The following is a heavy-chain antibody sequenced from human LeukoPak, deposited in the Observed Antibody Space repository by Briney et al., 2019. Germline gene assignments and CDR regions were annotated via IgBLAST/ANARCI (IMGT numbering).Heavy chain of an antibody. CDR2: IYDSGST. J-gene: IGHJ3*02. D-gene: IGHD3-22*01. CDR1: GGSISSSSYY. V-gene: IGHV4-61*01. Sequence: SETLSLTCTVSGGSISSSSYYWSWIRQPPGKGLEWIGYIYDSGSTNYSPSLKSRVTISVDTSKNQFSLKLSSVTAADTAVFYCASLTTADAFDIWGQGTMVTVSS. CDR3: ASLTTADAFDI.